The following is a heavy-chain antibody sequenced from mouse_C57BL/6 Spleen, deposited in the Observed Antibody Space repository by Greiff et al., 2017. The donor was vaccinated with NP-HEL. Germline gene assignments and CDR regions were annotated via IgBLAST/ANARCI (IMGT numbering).Heavy chain of an antibody. CDR1: GYAFSSSW. D-gene: IGHD3-1*01. CDR2: IYPGDGDT. J-gene: IGHJ2*01. V-gene: IGHV1-82*01. Sequence: VQLQQSGPELVKPGASVKISCKASGYAFSSSWMNWVKQRPGKGLEWIGRIYPGDGDTNYNGKFKGKATLTADKSSSTAYMQLSSLTSEDSAVYFCARSGEVRVDYWGQGTTLTVSS. CDR3: ARSGEVRVDY.